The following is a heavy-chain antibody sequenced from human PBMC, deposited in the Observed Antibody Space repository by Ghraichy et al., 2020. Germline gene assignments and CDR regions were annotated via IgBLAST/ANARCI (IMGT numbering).Heavy chain of an antibody. Sequence: SETLSLTCTVSGGSISGYYWSWIRQPAGKGLEWIGRIYTSGTTNYNPSLKSRVTMSVDTSKNQLSLKLNSVTAADTAVYYCARDRPGDGEQWLVFDYWGQGSLVTVSS. CDR3: ARDRPGDGEQWLVFDY. CDR2: IYTSGTT. D-gene: IGHD6-19*01. V-gene: IGHV4-4*07. J-gene: IGHJ4*02. CDR1: GGSISGYY.